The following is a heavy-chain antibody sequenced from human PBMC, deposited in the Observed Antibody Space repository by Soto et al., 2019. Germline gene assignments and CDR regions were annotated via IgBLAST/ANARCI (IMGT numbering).Heavy chain of an antibody. J-gene: IGHJ4*02. CDR3: AHRREGYSFDY. V-gene: IGHV2-5*02. CDR1: GFSLSTSGAG. D-gene: IGHD2-15*01. CDR2: IYWDDDK. Sequence: QITLKESGPTLVKPTQTLTLTCTFSGFSLSTSGAGVGWIRQPPGKALEWLALIYWDDDKRYSPSLKSRLTITKDTSKNQVVLRVTNMDPVDTATYYCAHRREGYSFDYWGQGTLVTVSS.